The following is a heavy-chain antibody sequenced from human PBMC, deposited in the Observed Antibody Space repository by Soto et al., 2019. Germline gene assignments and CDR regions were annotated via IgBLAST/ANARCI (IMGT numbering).Heavy chain of an antibody. CDR3: ARERYSYGFDY. D-gene: IGHD5-18*01. CDR1: GFAVGGFY. CDR2: VFTTGTT. J-gene: IGHJ4*02. V-gene: IGHV3-53*01. Sequence: PGGSLRLSCAASGFAVGGFYMNWVRQAPGKGLEWVSVVFTTGTTYYADSVKGRFTISRDDSKNTLYLQMNSLRAEDTAVYYCARERYSYGFDYWGQGTVVTVSS.